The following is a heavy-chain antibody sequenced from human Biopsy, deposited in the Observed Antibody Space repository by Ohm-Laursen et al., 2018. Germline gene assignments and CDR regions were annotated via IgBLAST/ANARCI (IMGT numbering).Heavy chain of an antibody. CDR2: NIPILGTG. Sequence: SVKVSCKAPEGTFSNYGVNWVRQAPGQGLEWLGGNIPILGTGNYAHQFQDRVTVVADISTSTATMELRSLRSDDTAVYYCATKLTGYFHYWGQGTLVIVSS. D-gene: IGHD3-9*01. CDR1: EGTFSNYG. J-gene: IGHJ4*02. CDR3: ATKLTGYFHY. V-gene: IGHV1-69*06.